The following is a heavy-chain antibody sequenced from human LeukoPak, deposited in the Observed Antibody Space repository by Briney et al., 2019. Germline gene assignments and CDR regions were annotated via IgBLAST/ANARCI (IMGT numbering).Heavy chain of an antibody. D-gene: IGHD6-13*01. V-gene: IGHV3-66*02. CDR3: AREKGSSWYFDY. Sequence: GGSLRLSCAASGFTVSSNYMSWVRQAPGKGLEWVSVIYSGGSTYYADSVKGRFTISGDNSKNTLYLQMNSLRAEDTAVYYCAREKGSSWYFDYWGQGTLVTVSS. J-gene: IGHJ4*02. CDR1: GFTVSSNY. CDR2: IYSGGST.